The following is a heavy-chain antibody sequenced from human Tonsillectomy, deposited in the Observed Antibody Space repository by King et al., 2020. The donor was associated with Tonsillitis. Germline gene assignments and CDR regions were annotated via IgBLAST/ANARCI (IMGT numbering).Heavy chain of an antibody. CDR3: AKASSGGSAYDY. CDR1: GFTFSAYT. J-gene: IGHJ4*02. D-gene: IGHD2-15*01. V-gene: IGHV3-23*04. CDR2: INNSGDRT. Sequence: VQLVESGGGLVQPGGSLRLSCAASGFTFSAYTLGWCRQAPGKGLEWVSDINNSGDRTYYSDSAKGRFSISRDNSKNTLFLQMNSLRAEDTAVYYCAKASSGGSAYDYWGQGTLVTVSS.